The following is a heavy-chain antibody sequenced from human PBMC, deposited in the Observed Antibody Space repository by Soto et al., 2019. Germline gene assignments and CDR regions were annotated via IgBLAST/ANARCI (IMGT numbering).Heavy chain of an antibody. V-gene: IGHV3-30*18. J-gene: IGHJ6*02. CDR3: AKDLYYPGYCSSTSCYVAGYYYGMDV. CDR2: ISYDGSNK. CDR1: GFTFSSYG. D-gene: IGHD2-2*03. Sequence: GGSLRLSCAASGFTFSSYGMHWVRQAPGKGLEWVAVISYDGSNKYYADSVKGRFTISRDNSKNTLYLQMNSLRAEDTAVYYCAKDLYYPGYCSSTSCYVAGYYYGMDVWGQGTTVTVSS.